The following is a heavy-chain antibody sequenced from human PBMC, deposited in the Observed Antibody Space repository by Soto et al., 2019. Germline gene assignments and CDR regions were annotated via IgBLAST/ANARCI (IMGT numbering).Heavy chain of an antibody. J-gene: IGHJ6*02. Sequence: PVGSLRLSCAASGFTFRSYAMAWVRQAPGKGLEWVSGISESGGSTNYADSVRGRFTISRDNSRNTLDLLMNSLRDEDTAVYYCAKDRATIFGVVWKYGMDVWGQGTTVTVSS. CDR3: AKDRATIFGVVWKYGMDV. CDR1: GFTFRSYA. CDR2: ISESGGST. V-gene: IGHV3-23*01. D-gene: IGHD3-3*01.